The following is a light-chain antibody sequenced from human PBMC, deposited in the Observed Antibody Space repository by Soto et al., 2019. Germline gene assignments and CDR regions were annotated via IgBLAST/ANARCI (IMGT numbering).Light chain of an antibody. V-gene: IGKV1-39*01. CDR2: ATS. CDR1: QNIRSY. CDR3: QQGYSSRWT. Sequence: DIQMTQSPSSLSASVGDRVTITCWASQNIRSYLNWYQQKPGKAPQLLIYATSSLQTGVPSRFSASGSGTDFSLVISDLQPEDSATYYCQQGYSSRWTSGRGTKVEIK. J-gene: IGKJ1*01.